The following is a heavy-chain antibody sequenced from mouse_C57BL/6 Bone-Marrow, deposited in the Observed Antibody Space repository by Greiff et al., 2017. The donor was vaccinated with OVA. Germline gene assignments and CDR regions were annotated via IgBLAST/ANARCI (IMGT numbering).Heavy chain of an antibody. CDR2: LDPSDSYT. D-gene: IGHD1-1*01. V-gene: IGHV1-50*01. CDR3: ARGITYYAMDY. CDR1: GYTFTSYW. J-gene: IGHJ4*01. Sequence: QVQLKQPGAELVKPGASVKLSCKASGYTFTSYWMQWVKQRPGQGLEWIGELDPSDSYTNYNQKFKGKATLTVDTSSSTAYMQLSSLTSEDSAVYYCARGITYYAMDYWGQGTSVTVSS.